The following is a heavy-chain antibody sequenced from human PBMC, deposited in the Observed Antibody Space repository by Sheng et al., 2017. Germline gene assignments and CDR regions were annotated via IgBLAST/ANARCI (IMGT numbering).Heavy chain of an antibody. CDR3: ARQALRFGEFGLDY. CDR1: GGSSSGYY. V-gene: IGHV4-34*01. D-gene: IGHD3-10*01. Sequence: QVQLQQWGAGLLKPSETLSLTCAVYGGSSSGYYWSWIRQPPGKGLEWIGEINHSGSTNYNPSLKSRVTISVDTSKNQFSLKLSSVTAADTAVYYCARQALRFGEFGLDYWGQGTLVTVSS. CDR2: INHSGST. J-gene: IGHJ4*02.